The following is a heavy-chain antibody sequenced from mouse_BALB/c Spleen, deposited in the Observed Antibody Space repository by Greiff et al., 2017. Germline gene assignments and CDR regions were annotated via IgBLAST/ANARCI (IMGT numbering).Heavy chain of an antibody. CDR2: ILPGSGST. J-gene: IGHJ4*01. Sequence: QVQLQQSGAELMKPGASVKISCKATGYTFSSYWIEWVKQRPGHGLEWIGEILPGSGSTNYNEKFKGKATFTADTSSNTAYMQLSSLTSEDSAVYYCARYYGTHYYAMDYWGQGTSVTVSS. V-gene: IGHV1-9*01. CDR3: ARYYGTHYYAMDY. CDR1: GYTFSSYW. D-gene: IGHD2-1*01.